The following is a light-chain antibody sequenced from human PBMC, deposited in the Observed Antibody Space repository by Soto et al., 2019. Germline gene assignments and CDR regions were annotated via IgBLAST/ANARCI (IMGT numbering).Light chain of an antibody. CDR3: YSVTDNKSWV. CDR1: VLAKKY. V-gene: IGLV3-27*01. J-gene: IGLJ3*02. CDR2: KDS. Sequence: SYELTQPSSVSVSPGQTARITCSGDVLAKKYARWFQQKPGQAPVLVIYKDSERPSTIPERFSGSSSGTTVTLTISGAQVEDEADYYCYSVTDNKSWVFGGGTKVTVL.